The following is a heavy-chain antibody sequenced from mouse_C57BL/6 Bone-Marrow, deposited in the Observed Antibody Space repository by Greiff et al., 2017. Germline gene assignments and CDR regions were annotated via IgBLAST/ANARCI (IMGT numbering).Heavy chain of an antibody. CDR1: GFNIKDYY. D-gene: IGHD1-1*01. J-gene: IGHJ2*01. V-gene: IGHV14-2*01. CDR3: ARYPLLLLYSFDY. Sequence: EVKLVESGAELVKPGASVKLSCTASGFNIKDYYMHWVKQRTEQGLEWIGRIDPEDGETKYAPKFQGKATITADTSSNTAYLQLSSLTSEDTAVYYCARYPLLLLYSFDYWGQGTPLTVSS. CDR2: IDPEDGET.